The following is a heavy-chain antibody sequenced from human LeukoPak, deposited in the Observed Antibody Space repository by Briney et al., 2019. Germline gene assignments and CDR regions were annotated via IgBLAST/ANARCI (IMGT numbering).Heavy chain of an antibody. V-gene: IGHV1-2*02. J-gene: IGHJ3*02. CDR1: GCTFTGYY. D-gene: IGHD6-13*01. Sequence: ASVKVSCKASGCTFTGYYMHWVRQAPGQGLEWMGWINPNSGGTNYAQKFQGRVTMTRDTSISTAYMELSRLRSDDTAVYYCARDRPYSSSWYSPPDAFDIWGQGTMVTVSS. CDR3: ARDRPYSSSWYSPPDAFDI. CDR2: INPNSGGT.